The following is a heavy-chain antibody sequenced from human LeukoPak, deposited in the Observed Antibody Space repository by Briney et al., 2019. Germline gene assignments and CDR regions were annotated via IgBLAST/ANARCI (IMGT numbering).Heavy chain of an antibody. J-gene: IGHJ4*02. CDR1: GGSISRGSYY. CDR3: ARVLRYCSGGSCSGGLLYYFDY. CDR2: IYNSGST. D-gene: IGHD2-15*01. Sequence: SETLSLTCSVSGGSISRGSYYWNWIRQPAGKGLEWMGRIYNSGSTNYNPSLKSRVTISVDTSKNQFSLKLSSVTAADTAVYYCARVLRYCSGGSCSGGLLYYFDYWGQGTLVTVSS. V-gene: IGHV4-61*02.